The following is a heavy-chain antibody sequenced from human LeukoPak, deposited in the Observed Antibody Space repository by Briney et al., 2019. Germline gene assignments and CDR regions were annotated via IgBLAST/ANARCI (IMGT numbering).Heavy chain of an antibody. J-gene: IGHJ4*02. D-gene: IGHD2-2*01. CDR1: GESFSGYY. CDR3: ARQHCSKTTCSDY. V-gene: IGHV4-34*01. CDR2: ISHSGNT. Sequence: PSETLSLTCAVLGESFSGYYWTWIRQTPGKGLEWIGEISHSGNTNYNPSLKSRVTISGDTAKNQFSLMLSSVTAADTAVYYCARQHCSKTTCSDYRGQGTLVTVSS.